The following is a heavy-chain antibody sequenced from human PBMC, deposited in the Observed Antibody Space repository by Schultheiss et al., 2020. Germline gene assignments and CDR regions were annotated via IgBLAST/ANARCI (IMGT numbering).Heavy chain of an antibody. Sequence: GSLRLSCTVSGGSLTSSSYYWGWVRQPPGKGLEWIGSIDYSGGTYYNPSLKSRISIFIDTSRNQFSLKVNSVTAADTAVYYCAARDTSSSGSSWFDPWGQGALVTVSS. CDR1: GGSLTSSSYY. V-gene: IGHV4-39*01. J-gene: IGHJ5*02. CDR2: IDYSGGT. D-gene: IGHD6-19*01. CDR3: AARDTSSSGSSWFDP.